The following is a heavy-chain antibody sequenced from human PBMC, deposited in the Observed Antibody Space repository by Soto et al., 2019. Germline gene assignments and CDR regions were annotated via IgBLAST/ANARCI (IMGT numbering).Heavy chain of an antibody. D-gene: IGHD2-15*01. V-gene: IGHV3-33*01. CDR1: GFTFSSYG. J-gene: IGHJ4*02. CDR3: ARDAPNCSGGSCYSGRGYFDY. CDR2: IWYDGSNK. Sequence: GGSLRLSCAASGFTFSSYGMHWVRQAPGKGLEWVAVIWYDGSNKYYADSVKGRFTISRDNSKNTLYLQMNSLRAEDTAVYYCARDAPNCSGGSCYSGRGYFDYWGQGTLVTVSS.